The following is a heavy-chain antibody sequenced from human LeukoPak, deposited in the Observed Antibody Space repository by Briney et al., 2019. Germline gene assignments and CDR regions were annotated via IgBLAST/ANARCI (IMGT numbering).Heavy chain of an antibody. Sequence: PSETLSLTCAVYGGSFSGYYWSWIRQPPGKGLEWIVEINHSGSTNYNPSLKSRVTISVDTSKNQFSLKLSSVTAADTAVYYCARGRDIVVVPAAMRRYYFDYWGQGTLVTVSS. CDR2: INHSGST. CDR3: ARGRDIVVVPAAMRRYYFDY. V-gene: IGHV4-34*01. D-gene: IGHD2-2*01. J-gene: IGHJ4*02. CDR1: GGSFSGYY.